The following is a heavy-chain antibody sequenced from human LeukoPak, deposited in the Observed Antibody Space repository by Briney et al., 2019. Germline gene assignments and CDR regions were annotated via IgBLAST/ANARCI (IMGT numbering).Heavy chain of an antibody. CDR2: IYYSGST. CDR1: GGSIDSSY. D-gene: IGHD5-24*01. V-gene: IGHV4-59*01. Sequence: SETLSLTCTVSGGSIDSSYWSWIRQPPGKGLEWIGYIYYSGSTNYNPSLKSRVTISVDTSKNQFSLELSSVTAADTAVYYCARTYNSIYGMDVWGQGSTVTVSS. CDR3: ARTYNSIYGMDV. J-gene: IGHJ6*02.